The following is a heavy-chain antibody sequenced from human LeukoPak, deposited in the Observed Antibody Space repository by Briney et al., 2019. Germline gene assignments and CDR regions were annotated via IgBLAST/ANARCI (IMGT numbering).Heavy chain of an antibody. J-gene: IGHJ6*03. Sequence: SETLSLTCTVSGGSISSSSYYWGWLRQPPGKGLEWIGSIYYSGSTYYNPSLKSRVTISVDTSKNQFSLKLSSVTATDTAVYYCARLICSTSCYYYYYYYMDVWGKGTTVTVSS. V-gene: IGHV4-39*01. D-gene: IGHD2-2*01. CDR1: GGSISSSSYY. CDR3: ARLICSTSCYYYYYYYMDV. CDR2: IYYSGST.